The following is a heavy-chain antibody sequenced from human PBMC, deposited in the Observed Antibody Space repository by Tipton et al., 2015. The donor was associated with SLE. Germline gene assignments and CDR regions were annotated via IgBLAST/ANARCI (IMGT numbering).Heavy chain of an antibody. Sequence: SLRLSCAASGFTFSSYWMHWVRQAPGKGLVWVSRINSDGSSTSYADSVKGRFTISRDNAKNTLYLQMNSLRAEDTAVYYCAKDAHCGGDCSIRYDAFDIWGQGTMVTVSS. V-gene: IGHV3-74*01. CDR2: INSDGSST. D-gene: IGHD2-21*02. CDR1: GFTFSSYW. CDR3: AKDAHCGGDCSIRYDAFDI. J-gene: IGHJ3*02.